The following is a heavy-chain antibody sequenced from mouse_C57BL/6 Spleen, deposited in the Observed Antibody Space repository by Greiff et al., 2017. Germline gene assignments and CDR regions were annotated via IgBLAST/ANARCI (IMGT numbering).Heavy chain of an antibody. Sequence: DVKLVESGGGLVKPGGSLKLSCAASGFTFSDYGMHWVRQAPEKGLEWVAYISSGSSTIYYADTVKGRFTISRDNAKNTLFLQMTSLRSEDTAMYYCARGDYDEICAMDYWGQGTSDTVSS. D-gene: IGHD2-4*01. J-gene: IGHJ4*01. CDR2: ISSGSSTI. CDR1: GFTFSDYG. CDR3: ARGDYDEICAMDY. V-gene: IGHV5-17*01.